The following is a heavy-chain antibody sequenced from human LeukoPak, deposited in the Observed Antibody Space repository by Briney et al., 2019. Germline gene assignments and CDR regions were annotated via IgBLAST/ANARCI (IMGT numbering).Heavy chain of an antibody. CDR3: ARGHWGLDS. D-gene: IGHD7-27*01. CDR2: ISHTGTTI. V-gene: IGHV3-11*04. Sequence: PGGSLRLSCAASGFTFNDHCMTWIRQGPGKGLEWVSYISHTGTTIYYADSVKGRFTLSRDNARNSLYLQMNSLRAEDTAVYYCARGHWGLDSWGQGTLVSVSS. CDR1: GFTFNDHC. J-gene: IGHJ4*02.